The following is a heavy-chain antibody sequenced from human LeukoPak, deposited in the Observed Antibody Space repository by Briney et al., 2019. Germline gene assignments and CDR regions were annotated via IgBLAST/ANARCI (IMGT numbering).Heavy chain of an antibody. CDR1: GGSVSSGSYY. J-gene: IGHJ3*02. D-gene: IGHD3-22*01. CDR3: ARAWGSSGYRGAFHI. V-gene: IGHV4-61*01. Sequence: PSETLSLTCTVSGGSVSSGSYYWNWIRQPPGKGLEWIGYISYTGSTNYNPSLKSRVTISVETSKKQISLKLSSVTAADTAVYYCARAWGSSGYRGAFHIWGQGTMVTVSS. CDR2: ISYTGST.